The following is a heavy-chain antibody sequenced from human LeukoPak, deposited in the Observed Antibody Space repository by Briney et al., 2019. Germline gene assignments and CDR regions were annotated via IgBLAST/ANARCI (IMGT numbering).Heavy chain of an antibody. CDR1: GYTFTGYY. CDR3: ARVFKVYDYVWGSYRRHDAFDI. Sequence: GASVKVSCKASGYTFTGYYMHWVRQAPGQGLEWMGWINPNSGGTNYAQKFQGRVTMTRDTSISTAYMELSRLRSDDTAVYYCARVFKVYDYVWGSYRRHDAFDIWGQGTMVTVSS. J-gene: IGHJ3*02. V-gene: IGHV1-2*02. D-gene: IGHD3-16*02. CDR2: INPNSGGT.